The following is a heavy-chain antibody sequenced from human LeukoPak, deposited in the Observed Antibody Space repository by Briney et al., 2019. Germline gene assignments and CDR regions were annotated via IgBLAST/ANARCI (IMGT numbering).Heavy chain of an antibody. Sequence: ASVNVSCTSSGYTFTGYYMHWVRQAPGQGLEWMGWINPNSGGTNYAQKFQGRVTMTRDTSISTAYMELSRLRSDDTAVYYCARVLSSSWYSLDYWGQGTLVTVSS. CDR1: GYTFTGYY. J-gene: IGHJ4*02. V-gene: IGHV1-2*02. D-gene: IGHD6-13*01. CDR3: ARVLSSSWYSLDY. CDR2: INPNSGGT.